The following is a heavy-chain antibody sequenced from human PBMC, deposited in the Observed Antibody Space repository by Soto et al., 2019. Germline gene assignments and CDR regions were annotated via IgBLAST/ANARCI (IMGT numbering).Heavy chain of an antibody. CDR2: IYPGDSDT. CDR3: AREGLVGYCYKRRNYGMDV. CDR1: GYSFTSYW. Sequence: GESLKSSCKVSGYSFTSYWICWVRQMPGKGLEWMGIIYPGDSDTRYSPSFQGQVTISADKSISTAYLQWSSLKASDTAMYYCAREGLVGYCYKRRNYGMDVCAQGTTVPVSS. V-gene: IGHV5-51*01. D-gene: IGHD2-15*01. J-gene: IGHJ6*02.